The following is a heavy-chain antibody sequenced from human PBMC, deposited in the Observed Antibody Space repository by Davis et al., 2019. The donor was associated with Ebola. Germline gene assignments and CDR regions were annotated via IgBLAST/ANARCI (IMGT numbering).Heavy chain of an antibody. J-gene: IGHJ6*04. V-gene: IGHV5-51*01. CDR2: IYPDDSDT. Sequence: GGSLRLSCKASEYKFANYWIGWVRQMPGKGLEWMGIIYPDDSDTRYSPSFQGQVTISADKSISTAYLQWSSLKASDTAIYFCASSASQNYYYYGADVWGKGTTVTVSS. CDR3: ASSASQNYYYYGADV. CDR1: EYKFANYW.